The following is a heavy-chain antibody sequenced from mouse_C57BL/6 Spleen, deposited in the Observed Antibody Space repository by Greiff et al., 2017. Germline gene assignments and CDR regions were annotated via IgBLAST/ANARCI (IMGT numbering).Heavy chain of an antibody. CDR3: TRGGLSITTVVAPYFDY. J-gene: IGHJ2*01. D-gene: IGHD1-1*01. CDR2: IYPNNGGN. Sequence: DVQLVESGPELVKPGASVKMSCKASGYTFTDYYMHWVKQSHGKSLEWIGYIYPNNGGNGYNQKFKCKATLTVDKSSSTAYMDLRGLTSADSAVYYWTRGGLSITTVVAPYFDYWGQGTTLTVSS. V-gene: IGHV1-34*01. CDR1: GYTFTDYY.